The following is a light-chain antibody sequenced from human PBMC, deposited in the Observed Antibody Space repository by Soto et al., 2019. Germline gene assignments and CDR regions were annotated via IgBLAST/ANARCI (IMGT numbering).Light chain of an antibody. CDR3: QQYDNCPLT. J-gene: IGKJ4*01. CDR2: AAS. Sequence: IVMTQSPVTLSVSPGEIATLSCRASQSVSSNLAWYQQRPGQAPRLLMYAASTPATGIPARFSGSGSGTVFSLISSVLQADDVVVYFCQQYDNCPLTFGRGTKVEMK. CDR1: QSVSSN. V-gene: IGKV3D-15*01.